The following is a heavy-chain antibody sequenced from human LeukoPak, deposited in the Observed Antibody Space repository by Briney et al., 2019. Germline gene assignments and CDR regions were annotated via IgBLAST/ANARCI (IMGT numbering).Heavy chain of an antibody. CDR2: ISGSGGST. V-gene: IGHV3-23*01. CDR1: GFTFSSYA. J-gene: IGHJ4*02. D-gene: IGHD3-22*01. CDR3: AKEKKNYYDSSGYPGYDH. Sequence: SGGSLRLSCAASGFTFSSYAMSWVRQAPGKGLEWVSAISGSGGSTYYADSVKGRFTISRDNSKNTLYLQMNSLRAEDTAVYYCAKEKKNYYDSSGYPGYDHWGQGTLVTVSS.